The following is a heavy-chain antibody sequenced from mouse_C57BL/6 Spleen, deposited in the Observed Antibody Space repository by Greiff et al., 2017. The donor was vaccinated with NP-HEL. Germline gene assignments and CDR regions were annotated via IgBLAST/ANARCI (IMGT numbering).Heavy chain of an antibody. Sequence: VQLQQSGAELVRPGSSVKLSCKASGYTFTSYWMHWVKQRPIQGLEWIGNIDPSDSETHYNQKFKDKATLTVDKSSSTAYMQLSSLTSEDSAVYYCARRGSSYVDYAMDYWGQGTSVTVSS. CDR2: IDPSDSET. V-gene: IGHV1-52*01. CDR1: GYTFTSYW. D-gene: IGHD1-1*01. CDR3: ARRGSSYVDYAMDY. J-gene: IGHJ4*01.